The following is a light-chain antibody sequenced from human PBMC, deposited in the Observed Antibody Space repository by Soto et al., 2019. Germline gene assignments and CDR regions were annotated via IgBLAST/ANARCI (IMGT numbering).Light chain of an antibody. CDR1: SSDVGRYTY. Sequence: QSLLTQPASVSGSPGQSITISCAGTSSDVGRYTYVSWYQQHPGKAPKLIIYDVYNRPSGVSNRFSGSKSGNTASLTISGLQAEDEADYYCTSYTSTSTPYVFGGGTKLTVL. CDR3: TSYTSTSTPYV. V-gene: IGLV2-14*01. CDR2: DVY. J-gene: IGLJ1*01.